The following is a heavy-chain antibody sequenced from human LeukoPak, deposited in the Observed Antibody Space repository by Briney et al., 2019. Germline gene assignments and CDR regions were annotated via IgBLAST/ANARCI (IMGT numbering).Heavy chain of an antibody. CDR1: GFTFSSYA. D-gene: IGHD3-3*01. CDR3: AKSGSSFWSGYCAAI. CDR2: ISGSGGST. J-gene: IGHJ4*02. V-gene: IGHV3-23*01. Sequence: GGSLRLSCAASGFTFSSYAMSWVRQAPGRGLEWVSAISGSGGSTYYADSVKGRFTISRDNSKNTLYLQMNSLRAEDTAVYYCAKSGSSFWSGYCAAIWGQGTLVTVSS.